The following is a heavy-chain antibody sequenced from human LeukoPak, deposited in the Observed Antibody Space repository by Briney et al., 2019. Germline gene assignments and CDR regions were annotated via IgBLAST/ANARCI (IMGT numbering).Heavy chain of an antibody. CDR1: GFTFSDYY. CDR2: ISGSGGST. D-gene: IGHD3-3*01. Sequence: GGSLRLSCAASGFTFSDYYMDWVRQAPGKGLEWVSAISGSGGSTYYADSVKGRFTISRDNSKNTLYLQMNSLRAEDTAVYYCAKGDITIFGVVITSLDYWGQGTLVTVSS. CDR3: AKGDITIFGVVITSLDY. V-gene: IGHV3-23*01. J-gene: IGHJ4*02.